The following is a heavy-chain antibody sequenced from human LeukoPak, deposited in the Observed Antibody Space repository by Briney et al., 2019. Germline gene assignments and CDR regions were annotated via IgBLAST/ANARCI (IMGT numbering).Heavy chain of an antibody. J-gene: IGHJ4*01. CDR1: GFKFSSYW. D-gene: IGHD2-2*01. CDR3: VRDNAYPFDY. CDR2: INTNGDSA. Sequence: GSLRLSCAVSGFKFSSYWMNWVRQVPGKGLIWVAHINTNGDSANYADSVKGRFTISRDNAKSTLSLQMNSLRAEDTAIYYCVRDNAYPFDYWGQGTLVTVSS. V-gene: IGHV3-74*01.